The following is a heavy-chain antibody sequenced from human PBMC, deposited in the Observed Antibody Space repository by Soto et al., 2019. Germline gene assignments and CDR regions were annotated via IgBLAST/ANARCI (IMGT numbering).Heavy chain of an antibody. CDR1: GFNLGSYS. Sequence: GGSLRLSCAASGFNLGSYSMNWVRQAPGKGLEWISYISSSTRTIYYADSVKGRFTISRDTAKNSLYLQMNSLRAEDTAVYYCARSWVRFSDSLLYLDFWGQGTLVTVSS. CDR2: ISSSTRTI. CDR3: ARSWVRFSDSLLYLDF. J-gene: IGHJ4*02. D-gene: IGHD5-12*01. V-gene: IGHV3-48*04.